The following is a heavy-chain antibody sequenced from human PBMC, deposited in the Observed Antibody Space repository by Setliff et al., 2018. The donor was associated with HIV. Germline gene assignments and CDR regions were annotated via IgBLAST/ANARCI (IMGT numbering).Heavy chain of an antibody. CDR2: ISGGGGSK. Sequence: LRLSCVASGFTFSAFAMTWVRRAPGTGLEWIATISGGGGSKYYADSLQGRFTISRDDSKNSVYLQMNTLGAEDTAVYYCARGQFRLRPDSLDLWGQGTLVTVSS. V-gene: IGHV3-23*01. D-gene: IGHD2-21*01. CDR1: GFTFSAFA. CDR3: ARGQFRLRPDSLDL. J-gene: IGHJ4*03.